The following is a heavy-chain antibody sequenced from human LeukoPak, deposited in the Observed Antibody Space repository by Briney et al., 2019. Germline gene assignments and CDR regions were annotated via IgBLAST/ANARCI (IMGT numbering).Heavy chain of an antibody. Sequence: PGGSLRLSCAASRFSFSGYEMNWVRQAPGKGLEWVSYIGTGSTIYYADSVKGRFTISRDNAKKSLYLQMNSLRAEDTAVYYCVRGAHDFDHWGQGVLVTVSS. V-gene: IGHV3-48*03. CDR1: RFSFSGYE. J-gene: IGHJ4*02. CDR2: IGTGSTI. CDR3: VRGAHDFDH.